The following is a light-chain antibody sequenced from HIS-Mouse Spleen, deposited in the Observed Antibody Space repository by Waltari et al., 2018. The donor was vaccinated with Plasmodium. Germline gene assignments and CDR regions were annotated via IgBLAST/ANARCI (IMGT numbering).Light chain of an antibody. Sequence: QSVLTQPPSVSAAPGQKVTIPCSGSSPNIGNNYVSWYQQLPGTAPKLLLYDNNKRPSGIPDRFSGSKSGTSATLGITGLQTGDEADYYCGTWDSSLSAYVFGTGTKVTVL. J-gene: IGLJ1*01. V-gene: IGLV1-51*01. CDR1: SPNIGNNY. CDR3: GTWDSSLSAYV. CDR2: DNN.